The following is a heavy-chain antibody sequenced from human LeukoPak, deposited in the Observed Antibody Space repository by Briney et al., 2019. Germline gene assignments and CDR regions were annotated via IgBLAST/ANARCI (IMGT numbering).Heavy chain of an antibody. J-gene: IGHJ4*02. CDR2: IKYDGSEY. D-gene: IGHD3-22*01. V-gene: IGHV3-7*01. Sequence: GRSLRLSCAVSGFTFSNSWMSWVRQAPGKGLEWVANIKYDGSEYYYVDSVKGRFTISRDNAKNSLYLQMSSLRSEDTAVYYCARGIDGYYDYWGQGTLVTVSS. CDR3: ARGIDGYYDY. CDR1: GFTFSNSW.